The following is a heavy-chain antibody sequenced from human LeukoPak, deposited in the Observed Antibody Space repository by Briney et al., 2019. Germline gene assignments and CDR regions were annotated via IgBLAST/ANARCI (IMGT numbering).Heavy chain of an antibody. CDR1: GFTFSSYA. CDR3: AKDISHDYVWGRNYYFDY. Sequence: PGGSLRLSCAASGFTFSSYAMSWVRQAPGKGLEWVSAISGSGGSTYYADSVKGRFTISRDNSKNTLYLQMNSLRAEDTAVYYCAKDISHDYVWGRNYYFDYWGQGTLVTVSS. J-gene: IGHJ4*02. V-gene: IGHV3-23*01. D-gene: IGHD3-16*01. CDR2: ISGSGGST.